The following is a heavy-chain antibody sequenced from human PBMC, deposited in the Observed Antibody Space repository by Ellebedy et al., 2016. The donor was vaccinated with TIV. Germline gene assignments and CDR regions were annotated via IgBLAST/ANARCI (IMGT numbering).Heavy chain of an antibody. Sequence: PGGSLRLCCAASGFTFSSYAVSWVRQAPGKGLEWVSAISGSGGATYYADSVKGRFTISRDSSKNTLYLQMNSLRAEDTAVYYCAKDSGSASWVEQWLVSRMGNYFDYWGQGTLVTVSS. J-gene: IGHJ4*02. CDR2: ISGSGGAT. D-gene: IGHD6-19*01. CDR3: AKDSGSASWVEQWLVSRMGNYFDY. CDR1: GFTFSSYA. V-gene: IGHV3-23*01.